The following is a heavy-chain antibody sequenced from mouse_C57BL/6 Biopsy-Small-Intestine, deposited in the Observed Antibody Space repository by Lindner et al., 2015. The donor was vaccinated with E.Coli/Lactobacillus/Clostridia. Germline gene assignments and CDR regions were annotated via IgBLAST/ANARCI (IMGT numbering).Heavy chain of an antibody. J-gene: IGHJ4*01. CDR3: ASSDYLWDSYRFDY. Sequence: SVKVSCKASGGTFSTYAISWVRQAPGQGLEWMGRIIPIFGTANYAQKFQGRVTITADESTSTAYMELSSLRSEDTAVYYCASSDYLWDSYRFDYWGQGTLVTVSS. CDR1: GGTFSTYA. CDR2: IIPIFGTA. V-gene: IGHV1-81*01. D-gene: IGHD3-3*01.